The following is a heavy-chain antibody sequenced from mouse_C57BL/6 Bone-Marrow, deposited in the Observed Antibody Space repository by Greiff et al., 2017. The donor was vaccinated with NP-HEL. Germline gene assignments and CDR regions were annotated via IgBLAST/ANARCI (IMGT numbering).Heavy chain of an antibody. CDR3: ASEDFDY. CDR1: GYSITSGYY. J-gene: IGHJ2*01. V-gene: IGHV3-6*01. Sequence: EVKLQESGPGLVKPSQSLSLTCSVTGYSITSGYYWNWIRQFPGNKLEWMGYISYDGSNNYNPSLKNRISITRDTSKNQFFLKLNSVTTEDTATYYCASEDFDYWGQGTTLTVSA. CDR2: ISYDGSN.